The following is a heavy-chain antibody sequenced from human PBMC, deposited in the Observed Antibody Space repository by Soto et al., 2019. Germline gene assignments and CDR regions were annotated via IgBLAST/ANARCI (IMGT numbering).Heavy chain of an antibody. CDR3: AHTPIAAAGANCFDP. J-gene: IGHJ5*02. CDR2: TYYRSKWYN. CDR1: GDSVSSNSAA. V-gene: IGHV6-1*01. Sequence: SQTLSLTCAISGDSVSSNSAAWNWIRQSPSRGLEWLGRTYYRSKWYNDYAVSVKSRITINPDTSKNQFSLQLNSVTPGDTAVYYCAHTPIAAAGANCFDPWGQGTLVTVSS. D-gene: IGHD6-13*01.